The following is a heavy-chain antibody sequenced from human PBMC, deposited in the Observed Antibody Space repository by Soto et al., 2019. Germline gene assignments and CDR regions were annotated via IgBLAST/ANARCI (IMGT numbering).Heavy chain of an antibody. CDR2: IVPIFATA. V-gene: IGHV1-69*13. CDR3: ARGSYFYDSGNFKAPQEYYYDGPDV. D-gene: IGHD3-10*01. Sequence: SVKVSCTASGGTFSNYAITWVLQAPVQVFLWMGGIVPIFATATYARHFQGRVTITADESTSTAYMELSSLRSGDTAAYYCARGSYFYDSGNFKAPQEYYYDGPDVWGQGTTVTVSS. CDR1: GGTFSNYA. J-gene: IGHJ6*02.